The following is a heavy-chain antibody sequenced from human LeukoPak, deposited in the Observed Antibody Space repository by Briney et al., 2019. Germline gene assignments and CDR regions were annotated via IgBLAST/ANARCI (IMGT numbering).Heavy chain of an antibody. D-gene: IGHD3-22*01. CDR1: GYSISSGYY. J-gene: IGHJ3*02. V-gene: IGHV4-38-2*02. CDR3: ARGPYSYDSSGAFDI. CDR2: ISSSGST. Sequence: SETLSLTCTVSGYSISSGYYWSWIRQPAGKGLEWIGRISSSGSTNYNPSLKSRVTISVDTSKNQFSLKLSSVTAADTAVYFCARGPYSYDSSGAFDIWGQGTMVTDSS.